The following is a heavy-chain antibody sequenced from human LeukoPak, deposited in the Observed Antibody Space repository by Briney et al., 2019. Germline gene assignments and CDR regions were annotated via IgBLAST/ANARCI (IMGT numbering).Heavy chain of an antibody. J-gene: IGHJ5*02. Sequence: ASVKVSCKASGGTFSSYAISWVRQAPGQGLEWMGGIIPIFGTANYAQKFQGRVTITADESTSTAYMELSSLRSEDTAVYYCARDSGIAAAGTRFDPWGQGTLVTVSS. D-gene: IGHD6-13*01. CDR3: ARDSGIAAAGTRFDP. CDR1: GGTFSSYA. CDR2: IIPIFGTA. V-gene: IGHV1-69*01.